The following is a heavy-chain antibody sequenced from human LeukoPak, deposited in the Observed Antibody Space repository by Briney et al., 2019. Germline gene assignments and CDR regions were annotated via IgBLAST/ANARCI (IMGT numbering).Heavy chain of an antibody. J-gene: IGHJ4*02. Sequence: GGSLRLSCAASGFTFSSYAIHWVRQAPGKGLEWMAVISNDGTRKYYADSVKGRFTISRDNSKNTLYLQMNSLRVEDMAVYYCAKDLTELTLALNCWGQGTLVTVSS. CDR1: GFTFSSYA. CDR2: ISNDGTRK. D-gene: IGHD3-9*01. V-gene: IGHV3-30*04. CDR3: AKDLTELTLALNC.